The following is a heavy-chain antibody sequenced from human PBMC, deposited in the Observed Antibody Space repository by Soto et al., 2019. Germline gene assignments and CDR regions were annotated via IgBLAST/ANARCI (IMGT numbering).Heavy chain of an antibody. CDR2: IYHSGSA. D-gene: IGHD3-10*01. Sequence: PETLSLTCAVSGYSISSGYYWGWIRQPPGKGLEWIGSIYHSGSAYYNPSLKSRVTISVDTSKNQFSLKLSSVTAADTAVYYCARNYYGSGSYYEKSWFDPWGQGTLVIVSS. V-gene: IGHV4-38-2*01. CDR1: GYSISSGYY. CDR3: ARNYYGSGSYYEKSWFDP. J-gene: IGHJ5*02.